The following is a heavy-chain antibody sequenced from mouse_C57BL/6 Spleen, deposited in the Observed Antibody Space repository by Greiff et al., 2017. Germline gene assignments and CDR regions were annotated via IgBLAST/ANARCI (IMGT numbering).Heavy chain of an antibody. CDR3: ASPYGSRGYWYFDV. D-gene: IGHD1-1*01. CDR1: GYSFTDYN. CDR2: INPNYGPT. Sequence: VQLQQSGPELVKPGASVKISCKASGYSFTDYNMNWVQQSNGKSLEWIGVINPNYGPTSYNQKFKGKATLTVDQSSSTAYMQLNSLTSEDSAVYYCASPYGSRGYWYFDVWGTGTTVTVAS. J-gene: IGHJ1*03. V-gene: IGHV1-39*01.